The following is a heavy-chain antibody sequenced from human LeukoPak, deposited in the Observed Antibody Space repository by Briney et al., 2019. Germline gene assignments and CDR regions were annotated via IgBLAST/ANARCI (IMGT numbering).Heavy chain of an antibody. CDR1: GYTFTGYY. J-gene: IGHJ4*02. CDR3: AREYRLGDILTGFEPIDY. CDR2: INPNSGVT. D-gene: IGHD3-9*01. V-gene: IGHV1-2*02. Sequence: AASVKVSCKASGYTFTGYYLHWVRQAPGQGLEWVGWINPNSGVTNYAQKFQGRVSMTSDTSISTVYMELSSLRSEDTAVYYCAREYRLGDILTGFEPIDYWGQGTLVTVSS.